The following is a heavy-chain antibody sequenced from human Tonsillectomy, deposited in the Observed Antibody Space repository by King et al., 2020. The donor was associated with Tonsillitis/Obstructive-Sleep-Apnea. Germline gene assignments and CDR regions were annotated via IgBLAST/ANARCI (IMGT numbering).Heavy chain of an antibody. V-gene: IGHV3-23*04. D-gene: IGHD3-22*01. CDR2: ISGSGGST. Sequence: VQLVESGGGLVQPGGSLRLSCAASGFTFSSYAMSWVRQAPGKGLEWVSAISGSGGSTYYADSVKGRFTISRDNSKNTLYLQMNSLRAEDTAVYYCAKVPPLYNYDSSGYPARWGQGTLVTVSS. J-gene: IGHJ1*01. CDR1: GFTFSSYA. CDR3: AKVPPLYNYDSSGYPAR.